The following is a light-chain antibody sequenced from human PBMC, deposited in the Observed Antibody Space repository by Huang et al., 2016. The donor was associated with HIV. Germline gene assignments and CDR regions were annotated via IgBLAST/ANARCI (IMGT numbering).Light chain of an antibody. CDR1: QSVSSN. V-gene: IGKV3-15*01. CDR3: QQYNNWPLYT. CDR2: GAS. Sequence: EIVMTQSPVTLSVSPGERATFSCRASQSVSSNLAWYQQKPGQAPRRLIYGASTRATGIPARFSGSGSGTEFTLTISSLQSEDFAVYYCQQYNNWPLYTFGQGTKLEIK. J-gene: IGKJ2*01.